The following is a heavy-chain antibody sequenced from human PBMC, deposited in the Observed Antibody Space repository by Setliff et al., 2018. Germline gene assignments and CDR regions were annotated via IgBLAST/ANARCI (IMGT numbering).Heavy chain of an antibody. CDR1: GYTFTGYY. J-gene: IGHJ3*02. CDR3: ARDGGGDSDAFDI. Sequence: ASVKVSCKASGYTFTGYYMYWVRQAPGQGLEWMGRINPSSGATIYARKFQGRVTMTSDTSISTAYMELGRLRSDDTAVHFCARDGGGDSDAFDIWGQGTMVTVSS. V-gene: IGHV1-2*06. CDR2: INPSSGAT. D-gene: IGHD3-16*01.